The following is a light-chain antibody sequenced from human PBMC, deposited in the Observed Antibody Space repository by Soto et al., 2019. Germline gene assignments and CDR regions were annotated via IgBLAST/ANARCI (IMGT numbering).Light chain of an antibody. Sequence: DIQLTQSPSSLSASVGDRVTISCRTSQDVGNYLNWYQHQPGKAPNLLIYFSSTLQSGVPSRFSGSGAGTHFTLTITGLQPEYFATYFCQQTYNPPLSFGGGTKVEI. V-gene: IGKV1-39*01. J-gene: IGKJ4*01. CDR3: QQTYNPPLS. CDR2: FSS. CDR1: QDVGNY.